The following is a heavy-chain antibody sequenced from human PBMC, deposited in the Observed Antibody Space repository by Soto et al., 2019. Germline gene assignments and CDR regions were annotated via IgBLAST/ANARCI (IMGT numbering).Heavy chain of an antibody. V-gene: IGHV3-30*18. J-gene: IGHJ6*02. CDR3: AKDHRGTDFRFNYYYYGMDV. CDR2: ISYDGSNK. Sequence: PGGSLRLSCAASGFTFSSYGMHWVRQAPGKGQELVAVISYDGSNKYYADSVKGRFTISRDNSKNTLYLQMNSLRAEDTAVYYCAKDHRGTDFRFNYYYYGMDVWGQGTTVTVSS. CDR1: GFTFSSYG. D-gene: IGHD1-1*01.